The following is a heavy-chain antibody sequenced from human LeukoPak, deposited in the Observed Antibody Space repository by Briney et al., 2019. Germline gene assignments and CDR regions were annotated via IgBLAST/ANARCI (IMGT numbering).Heavy chain of an antibody. D-gene: IGHD6-6*01. J-gene: IGHJ6*02. V-gene: IGHV3-9*01. CDR3: AKVSSPSFYYYGMDV. Sequence: GRSLRLSCAASGFTFDDYAMHWVRQAPGKGLEWVSGISWNSGSIGYADSVKGRFTISRDDAKNSLYLQMNSLRAEDTALYYCAKVSSPSFYYYGMDVWGQGTTVTVSS. CDR1: GFTFDDYA. CDR2: ISWNSGSI.